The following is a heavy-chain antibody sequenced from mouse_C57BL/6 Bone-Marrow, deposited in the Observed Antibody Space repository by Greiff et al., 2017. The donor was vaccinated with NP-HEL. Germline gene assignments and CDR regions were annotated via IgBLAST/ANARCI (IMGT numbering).Heavy chain of an antibody. J-gene: IGHJ3*01. Sequence: DVHLVESGGDLVKPGGSLKLSCAASGFTFSSYGMSWVRQTPDKRLEWVATISSGGSYTYYPDSVKGRFTISRDNAKNTLYLQMSSLKYEDTAMYYCASPYDYDVAWFAYWGQGTLVTVSA. CDR3: ASPYDYDVAWFAY. D-gene: IGHD2-4*01. CDR1: GFTFSSYG. V-gene: IGHV5-6*01. CDR2: ISSGGSYT.